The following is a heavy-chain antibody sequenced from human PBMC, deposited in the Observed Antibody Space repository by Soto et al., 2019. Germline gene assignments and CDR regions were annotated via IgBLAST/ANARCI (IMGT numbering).Heavy chain of an antibody. CDR1: GYSFTSYW. D-gene: IGHD3-3*01. V-gene: IGHV5-51*01. CDR2: IYPGDSDT. Sequence: GESLKISCKGSGYSFTSYWIGWVRQMPGKGLEWMGIIYPGDSDTRYSPSFQGQVTISADKSISTAYLQWSSLKASDTAMYYCARHASYYVFWSGYQTPDDAFDIWGKGTMVTVSS. J-gene: IGHJ3*02. CDR3: ARHASYYVFWSGYQTPDDAFDI.